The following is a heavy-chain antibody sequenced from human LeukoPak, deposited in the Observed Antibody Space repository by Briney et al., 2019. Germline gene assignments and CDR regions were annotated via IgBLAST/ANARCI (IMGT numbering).Heavy chain of an antibody. CDR1: GFTFSSYA. CDR2: ISGSGGST. V-gene: IGHV3-23*01. CDR3: AKVPYSSSWFVFDY. J-gene: IGHJ4*02. D-gene: IGHD6-13*01. Sequence: PGASLRLSCAASGFTFSSYAMSWVRQAPGKGLEWVSAISGSGGSTYYADSVKGRFTISRANSKNTLYLQMNSLRAEDTAVYYCAKVPYSSSWFVFDYWGQGTLVTVSS.